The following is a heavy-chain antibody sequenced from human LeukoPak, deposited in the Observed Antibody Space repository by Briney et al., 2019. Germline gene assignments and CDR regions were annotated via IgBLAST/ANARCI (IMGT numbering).Heavy chain of an antibody. V-gene: IGHV3-23*01. J-gene: IGHJ3*02. CDR1: GFTLSSYA. D-gene: IGHD5-12*01. CDR2: ISGSGGST. CDR3: ATPLPSVDIVATMQAFDI. Sequence: PGGSLRLSCAASGFTLSSYAMSWVRQAPGKGLGWVSAISGSGGSTYYADSVKGRFTISRDNSKNTLYLQMTSLRAEDTAVYYCATPLPSVDIVATMQAFDIWGQGTMVTVSS.